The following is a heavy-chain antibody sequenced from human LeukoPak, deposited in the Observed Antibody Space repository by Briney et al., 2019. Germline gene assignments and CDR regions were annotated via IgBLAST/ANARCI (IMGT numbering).Heavy chain of an antibody. J-gene: IGHJ4*02. CDR2: ISWNSGSI. CDR3: AKDRGGDILSTGDY. Sequence: TGGSLRLSCAASGFTFDDYAMHWVRQAPGKGLEWVSGISWNSGSIGYADSVKGRFTISRDNAKNSLYLQMNSLRAEDTALHYCAKDRGGDILSTGDYWGQGTLVTVSS. CDR1: GFTFDDYA. V-gene: IGHV3-9*01. D-gene: IGHD3-9*01.